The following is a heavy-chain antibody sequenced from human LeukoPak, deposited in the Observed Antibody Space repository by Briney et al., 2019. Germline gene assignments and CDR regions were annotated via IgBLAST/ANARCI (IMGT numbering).Heavy chain of an antibody. CDR3: ARGIYGSGAYYFDY. V-gene: IGHV3-23*01. D-gene: IGHD3-10*01. CDR2: ISGSGGST. Sequence: GGSLRLSCAASGFTFSNYAMSWVRQAPGKGLEWVSGISGSGGSTYYADSVKGRFTISRDNSKNTLYLQMNSLRAEDTAVYYYARGIYGSGAYYFDYWGQGTLVTVSS. J-gene: IGHJ4*02. CDR1: GFTFSNYA.